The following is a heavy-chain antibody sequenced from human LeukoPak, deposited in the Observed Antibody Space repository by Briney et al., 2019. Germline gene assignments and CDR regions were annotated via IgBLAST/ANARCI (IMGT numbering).Heavy chain of an antibody. J-gene: IGHJ4*02. CDR1: GLTSSSYA. CDR2: ISGSGGST. CDR3: AKDTFSYCSSTSCWHFDR. D-gene: IGHD2-2*01. Sequence: GGSLRLSCATSGLTSSSYAMSWVRQAPGKGLEWVSGISGSGGSTYYADSVKGRFTISRDNSKNTLYLPMNSLRAEDTAVYYCAKDTFSYCSSTSCWHFDRWGQGTLVTASS. V-gene: IGHV3-23*01.